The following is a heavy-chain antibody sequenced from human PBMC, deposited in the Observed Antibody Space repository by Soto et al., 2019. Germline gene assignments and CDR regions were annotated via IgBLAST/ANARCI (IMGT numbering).Heavy chain of an antibody. CDR1: GGSISSYY. V-gene: IGHV4-59*08. J-gene: IGHJ4*02. Sequence: QVQLQESGPGLVKPSETLSLTCTVSGGSISSYYWSWIRQPPGKGLEWIGYIYYSGCTNYNPSLKRRVTISVDTYKNQVSLKLNSMTAADTAVYYCARHNYGSGSTYFDYWGQGTLVTVSS. D-gene: IGHD3-10*01. CDR3: ARHNYGSGSTYFDY. CDR2: IYYSGCT.